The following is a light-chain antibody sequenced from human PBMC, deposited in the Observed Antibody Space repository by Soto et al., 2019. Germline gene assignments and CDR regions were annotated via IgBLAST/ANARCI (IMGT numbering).Light chain of an antibody. Sequence: EIVMTQSPATLSVSPGERATLSCRASQSVSTYLAWYQQKPGQAPRLLMYDASRRAFGIPDRFSGSGSGTDFTLTIRRLEPEDFAVYYCQQYGTSPITFGPGTRL. V-gene: IGKV3D-20*01. CDR1: QSVSTY. J-gene: IGKJ5*01. CDR2: DAS. CDR3: QQYGTSPIT.